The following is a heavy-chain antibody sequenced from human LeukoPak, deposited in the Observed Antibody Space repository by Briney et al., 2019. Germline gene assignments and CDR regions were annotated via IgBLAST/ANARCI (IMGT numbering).Heavy chain of an antibody. CDR2: IYPGDSDT. CDR1: GYSFTSYW. CDR3: ARGSSTGDILTGYYNVFDY. V-gene: IGHV5-51*01. D-gene: IGHD3-9*01. Sequence: PGESLKISCKGSGYSFTSYWIGWVRQMPGKGLEWMGIIYPGDSDTRYSPSFQGQVTISADKSISTAYLQWSSLKASDTAIYYCARGSSTGDILTGYYNVFDYWGQGTLVTVSS. J-gene: IGHJ4*02.